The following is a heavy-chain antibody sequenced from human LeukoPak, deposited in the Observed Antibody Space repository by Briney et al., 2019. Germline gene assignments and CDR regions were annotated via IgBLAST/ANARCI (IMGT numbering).Heavy chain of an antibody. CDR3: AKEQRIRHCSEGVCMEGYYFDY. Sequence: GGSLRLSCTGSGVNSNMFAMNWVRQAPGQGLEWVSGLSRGGGTTNYADSVKGRFTISRDKSKNMVFLQMNSLRPEDTAVYYCAKEQRIRHCSEGVCMEGYYFDYWGQGSLVTVSS. J-gene: IGHJ4*02. CDR1: GVNSNMFA. V-gene: IGHV3-23*01. D-gene: IGHD2-8*01. CDR2: LSRGGGTT.